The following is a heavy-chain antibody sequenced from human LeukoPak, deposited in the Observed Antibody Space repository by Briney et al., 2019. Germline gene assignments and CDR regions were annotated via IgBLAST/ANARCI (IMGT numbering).Heavy chain of an antibody. J-gene: IGHJ3*02. CDR3: ARLGPFYGSGSYSAFDI. CDR1: GGSISSSSYY. D-gene: IGHD3-10*01. Sequence: PSETLSLTCTVSGGSISSSSYYWGWIRQPPGKGLEWIGSIYYSGSTYYNPSLKSRVTISVDTSKNQFSLKLSSVTAADTAVYYCARLGPFYGSGSYSAFDIWGQGTMVTVSS. CDR2: IYYSGST. V-gene: IGHV4-39*01.